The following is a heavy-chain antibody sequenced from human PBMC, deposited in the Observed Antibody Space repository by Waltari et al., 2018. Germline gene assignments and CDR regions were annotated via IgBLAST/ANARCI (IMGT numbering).Heavy chain of an antibody. V-gene: IGHV4-34*01. Sequence: QVQLQQWGAGLLKPSETLSLTCAVYGGSFSGYYWSWIRQPPGKELEWSGEINHRGSTNYNPSLKRRVTISVDTSKNQFSRKLSSGTAADTAVYYCARARTIFGVVIMSWFDPWGQGTLVTVSS. J-gene: IGHJ5*02. CDR2: INHRGST. D-gene: IGHD3-3*01. CDR3: ARARTIFGVVIMSWFDP. CDR1: GGSFSGYY.